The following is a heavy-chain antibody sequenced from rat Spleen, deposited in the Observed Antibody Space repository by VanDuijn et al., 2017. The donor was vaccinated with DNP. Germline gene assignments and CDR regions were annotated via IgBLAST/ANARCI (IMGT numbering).Heavy chain of an antibody. J-gene: IGHJ2*01. CDR2: ITGSGGST. CDR1: GFTFKIHW. Sequence: EVQLVESGGGLVQPGMSLKVSCVASGFTFKIHWLTWIRQVPGKGLEWVSSITGSGGSTFYADSVKGRFTISRENAENTLYLQMNSLRSEDTATYFCARGDYHSGDGYFDYWGPGVMVTVSS. D-gene: IGHD1-1*01. V-gene: IGHV5-31*01. CDR3: ARGDYHSGDGYFDY.